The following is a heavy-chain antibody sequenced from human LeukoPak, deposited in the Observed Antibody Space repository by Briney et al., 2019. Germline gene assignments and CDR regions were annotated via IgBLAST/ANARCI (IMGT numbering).Heavy chain of an antibody. D-gene: IGHD2-15*01. CDR2: VFYTGST. CDR1: GGSISSSSYY. Sequence: PSETLSLTCTVSGGSISSSSYYWGWIRRHPGKGLEWFGSVFYTGSTYYNPSLKSRVAVSVDTPHNRFSLRLSSVTAADTAVYYCARGSPYCSGGNCYPNWFDPWGQGTLVTVSS. CDR3: ARGSPYCSGGNCYPNWFDP. V-gene: IGHV4-39*01. J-gene: IGHJ5*02.